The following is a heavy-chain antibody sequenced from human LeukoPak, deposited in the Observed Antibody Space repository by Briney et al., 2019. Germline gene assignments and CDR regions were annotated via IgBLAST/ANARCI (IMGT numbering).Heavy chain of an antibody. CDR1: GGSISSGGYY. D-gene: IGHD2-15*01. J-gene: IGHJ4*02. Sequence: SETLSLTCTVSGGSISSGGYYWSWIRQPPGKGLEWIGYIYHSGSTYYNPSLKSRVTISVDRSKNQFSLKLSSVTAADTAVYYCARASENRSWVVAGYYFDYWGQGTLVTVSS. V-gene: IGHV4-30-2*01. CDR3: ARASENRSWVVAGYYFDY. CDR2: IYHSGST.